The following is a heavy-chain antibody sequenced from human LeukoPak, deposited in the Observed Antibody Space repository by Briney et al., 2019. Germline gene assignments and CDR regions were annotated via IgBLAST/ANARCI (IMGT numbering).Heavy chain of an antibody. CDR2: IYYSGST. V-gene: IGHV4-39*01. D-gene: IGHD3-16*02. J-gene: IGHJ4*02. Sequence: SETLSLTCTVSGGSISSSSCYWGWIRQHPGRGLEWIGSIYYSGSTYYNPSLKSRVTISVDTSKNQFSLKVSSVTAAGTAVYYCARKITVWGSYPRHLSPFDYWGQGTLVTVSS. CDR3: ARKITVWGSYPRHLSPFDY. CDR1: GGSISSSSCY.